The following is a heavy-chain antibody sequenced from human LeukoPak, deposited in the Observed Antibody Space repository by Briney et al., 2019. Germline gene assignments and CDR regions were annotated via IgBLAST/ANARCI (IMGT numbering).Heavy chain of an antibody. CDR2: ITSSSSYI. V-gene: IGHV3-21*01. CDR1: GFTFSIYN. D-gene: IGHD4-17*01. J-gene: IGHJ4*02. CDR3: AREPTVTTFGY. Sequence: PGGSLRLSCAASGFTFSIYNTNWVRQAPGKGLEWVSSITSSSSYIYYADSVKGRFTISRDNAKNSLYLQMSSLRAEDTAVYYCAREPTVTTFGYWGQGTLVTVSS.